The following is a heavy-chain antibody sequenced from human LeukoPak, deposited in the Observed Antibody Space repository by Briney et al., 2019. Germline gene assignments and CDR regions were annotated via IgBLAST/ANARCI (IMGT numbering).Heavy chain of an antibody. CDR3: ASSPYSSGWYGLPFDC. CDR2: INPNSGGT. V-gene: IGHV1-2*02. CDR1: GYTFTGYY. J-gene: IGHJ4*02. Sequence: ASVKVSCKASGYTFTGYYMHWVRPAPGQGLEWMGWINPNSGGTNYAQKFQGRVTMTRDTSISTAYMELSRLRSDDTAVYYCASSPYSSGWYGLPFDCWGQGTLVTVSS. D-gene: IGHD6-19*01.